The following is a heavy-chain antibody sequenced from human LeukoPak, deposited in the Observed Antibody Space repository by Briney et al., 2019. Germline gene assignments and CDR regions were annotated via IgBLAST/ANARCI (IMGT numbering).Heavy chain of an antibody. Sequence: SETLSLTCTISGDSIGGFYWNWIRQPPGKGLEWIGYINYNGGTTYNPSLTSRVTMSIDPSKNQFSLRLNSVTAADTAVYFCARGRVSSSTWYSTYYYYFYMDVWGKGTTVTVSS. CDR3: ARGRVSSSTWYSTYYYYFYMDV. D-gene: IGHD1-1*01. J-gene: IGHJ6*03. CDR1: GDSIGGFY. CDR2: INYNGGT. V-gene: IGHV4-59*01.